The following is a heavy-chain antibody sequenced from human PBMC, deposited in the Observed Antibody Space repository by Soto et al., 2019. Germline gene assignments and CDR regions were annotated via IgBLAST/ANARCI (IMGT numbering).Heavy chain of an antibody. CDR2: ISSNGGST. V-gene: IGHV3-64*04. J-gene: IGHJ4*02. Sequence: GGSLRLSCSASGFTFSSYAMHWVRQAPGKGLEYVSAISSNGGSTYYADSVKGRFTISRDNSKNTLYLQMNSLRAEDTAVYYCAKARAAAGISCDYWGQGTLVTV. D-gene: IGHD6-13*01. CDR1: GFTFSSYA. CDR3: AKARAAAGISCDY.